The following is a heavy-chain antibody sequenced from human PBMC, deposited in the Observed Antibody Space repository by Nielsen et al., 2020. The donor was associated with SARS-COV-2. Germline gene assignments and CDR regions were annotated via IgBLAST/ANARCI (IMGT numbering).Heavy chain of an antibody. V-gene: IGHV1-2*04. Sequence: ASVKVSCKASGYTFTSYDINWVRQATGQGLEWMGWMNPNSGGTSYAQKFQGWVTMTRDTSISTAYMELSRLRSDDTAVYYCARDDRRLRKGGMDVWGQGTTVTVSS. CDR2: MNPNSGGT. J-gene: IGHJ6*02. D-gene: IGHD6-25*01. CDR3: ARDDRRLRKGGMDV. CDR1: GYTFTSYD.